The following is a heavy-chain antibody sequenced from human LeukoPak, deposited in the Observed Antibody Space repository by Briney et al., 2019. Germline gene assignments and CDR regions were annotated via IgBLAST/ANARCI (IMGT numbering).Heavy chain of an antibody. CDR1: GYTFTSYG. D-gene: IGHD6-13*01. CDR3: ARDSSSWSGFDP. J-gene: IGHJ5*02. CDR2: ISAYNGNT. V-gene: IGHV1-18*04. Sequence: ASVTVSCKASGYTFTSYGISWVRQAPGQGLEWMGWISAYNGNTNYAQKLQGRVTMTTDTSTSTAYMELRSLRSGDTAVYYCARDSSSWSGFDPWGQGTLVTVSS.